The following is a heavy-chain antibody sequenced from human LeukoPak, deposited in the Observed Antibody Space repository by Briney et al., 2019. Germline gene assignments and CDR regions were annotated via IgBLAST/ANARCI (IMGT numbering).Heavy chain of an antibody. CDR3: ARVTVGSPISFYYAMDV. Sequence: PGGSLRLSCVASGFTFSTYGMHWVRQAPGKGLEWVARLWSDGSDKDYAHSVKGRFTLSRDNSKTTLYLQMNSLRAEDTALYCCARVTVGSPISFYYAMDVWGQGTTVTVSS. V-gene: IGHV3-33*01. CDR2: LWSDGSDK. D-gene: IGHD2-8*02. CDR1: GFTFSTYG. J-gene: IGHJ6*02.